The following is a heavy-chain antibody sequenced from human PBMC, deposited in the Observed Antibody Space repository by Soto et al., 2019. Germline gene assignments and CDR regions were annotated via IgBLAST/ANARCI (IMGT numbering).Heavy chain of an antibody. J-gene: IGHJ4*02. CDR1: GFTFSSYG. CDR2: ISYDGSNK. D-gene: IGHD3-9*01. V-gene: IGHV3-30*18. Sequence: PGGSLRLSCAASGFTFSSYGMRWVRQAPGKGLEWVAVISYDGSNKYYADSVKGRFTISRGNSKNTLYLQMNSLRAEDTAVYYCAKALRVITTPLDYWGQGTLVTVSS. CDR3: AKALRVITTPLDY.